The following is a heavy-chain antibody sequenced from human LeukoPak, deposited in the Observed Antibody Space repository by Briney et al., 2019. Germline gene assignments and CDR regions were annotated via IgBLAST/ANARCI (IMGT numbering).Heavy chain of an antibody. Sequence: KPSETLSLTCTVSGGSISSYYWGWIRQPPGKGLEWIGYIYYSGSTNYNPSLKSRVTISVDTSKNQFSLKLSSVTAADTAVYYCASHRTEWLVRGYYFDYWGQGTLVTVSS. D-gene: IGHD6-19*01. J-gene: IGHJ4*02. CDR1: GGSISSYY. V-gene: IGHV4-59*08. CDR3: ASHRTEWLVRGYYFDY. CDR2: IYYSGST.